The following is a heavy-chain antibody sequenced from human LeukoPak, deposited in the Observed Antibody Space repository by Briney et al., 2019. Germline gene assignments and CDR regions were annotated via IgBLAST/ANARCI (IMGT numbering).Heavy chain of an antibody. D-gene: IGHD5-18*01. CDR1: GYTLSVYY. J-gene: IGHJ4*02. CDR3: ATAGTWLIPDY. Sequence: ASVKVSCKASGYTLSVYYMHWIRQVPGQGLEWMGWINPKTGETKYAQNFQGRVTMTRDTSISTAYMELSRLRSDDTAVYYCATAGTWLIPDYWGQGTLVTVSS. V-gene: IGHV1-2*02. CDR2: INPKTGET.